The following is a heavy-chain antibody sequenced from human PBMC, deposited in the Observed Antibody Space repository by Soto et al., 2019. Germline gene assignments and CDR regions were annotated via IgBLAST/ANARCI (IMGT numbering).Heavy chain of an antibody. Sequence: ASVKVSCKASGYTFTSYVIHWVRQAPGQRLEWMGWINAGDGVTKYSQKFQGRVTISRETSASEDYMELSRLRSEDTAVYYCARGDIVVVPGGCYSYYYMDVWGKGTTVTVSS. D-gene: IGHD2-2*01. J-gene: IGHJ6*03. CDR1: GYTFTSYV. CDR2: INAGDGVT. V-gene: IGHV1-3*01. CDR3: ARGDIVVVPGGCYSYYYMDV.